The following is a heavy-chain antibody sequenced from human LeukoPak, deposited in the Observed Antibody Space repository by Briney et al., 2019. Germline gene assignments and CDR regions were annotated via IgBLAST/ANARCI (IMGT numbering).Heavy chain of an antibody. CDR3: ARDDSSGYYVF. J-gene: IGHJ1*01. Sequence: SETLSLTCTVSGDSISSSSYYWGWIRQPPGKGLEWIGSIYYSGSTYYNPSLKSRVTISVDTSKNQFSLKLSSVTAADTAVYYCARDDSSGYYVFWGQGTLVTVSS. V-gene: IGHV4-39*07. CDR1: GDSISSSSYY. CDR2: IYYSGST. D-gene: IGHD3-22*01.